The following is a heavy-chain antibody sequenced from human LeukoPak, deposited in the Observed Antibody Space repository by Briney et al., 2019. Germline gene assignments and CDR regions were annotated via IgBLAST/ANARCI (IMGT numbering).Heavy chain of an antibody. Sequence: ASVKVSCKPSGYTFIDSFIHWMQQAPGKGFEWMGLIDPEDGATEYAERFQGRVTITADRSTDTAYLELTSLRSDDTAVYFCAARMRFWGQGTRVTVSS. J-gene: IGHJ4*02. CDR2: IDPEDGAT. CDR3: AARMRF. D-gene: IGHD2/OR15-2a*01. V-gene: IGHV1-69-2*01. CDR1: GYTFIDSF.